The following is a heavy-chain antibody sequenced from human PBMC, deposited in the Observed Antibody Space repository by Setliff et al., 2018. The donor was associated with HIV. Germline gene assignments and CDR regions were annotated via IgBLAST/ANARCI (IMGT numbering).Heavy chain of an antibody. D-gene: IGHD3-10*01. V-gene: IGHV4-34*01. CDR3: ATYADRESNRFDP. CDR2: INHSGSS. J-gene: IGHJ5*02. Sequence: PSETLSLTCAVYGESFNAYYWSWIRQTPGKGLEWIGEINHSGSSNFNPSLKSRVTISVDTSKNQFSLKLSSVTAADTAVYYCATYADRESNRFDPWGQGILVTVS. CDR1: GESFNAYY.